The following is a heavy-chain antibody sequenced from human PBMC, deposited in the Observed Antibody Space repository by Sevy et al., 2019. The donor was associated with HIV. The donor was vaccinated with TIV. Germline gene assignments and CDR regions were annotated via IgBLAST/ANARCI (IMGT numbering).Heavy chain of an antibody. CDR1: GFILSNFG. V-gene: IGHV3-30*02. CDR2: IRYDGSDK. Sequence: GGSLRLSCTASGFILSNFGMHWVRQVPGKGLEWVTFIRYDGSDKYYAASVKGRFTISRDDSKNTLYLQMYSLSAEDTAIYYCAKDLAGPGRRYFDYWGQGTLVTVSS. D-gene: IGHD6-13*01. J-gene: IGHJ4*02. CDR3: AKDLAGPGRRYFDY.